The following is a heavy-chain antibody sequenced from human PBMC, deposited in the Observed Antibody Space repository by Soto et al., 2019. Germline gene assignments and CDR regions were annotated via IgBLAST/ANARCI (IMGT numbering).Heavy chain of an antibody. J-gene: IGHJ4*02. D-gene: IGHD3-16*01. CDR3: ARETGGWGTFDY. CDR1: GFTFSSYS. CDR2: ISSSSSYI. V-gene: IGHV3-21*01. Sequence: VGSLRLSCAASGFTFSSYSMNWVRQAPGKGLEWVSSISSSSSYIYYADSVKGRFTISRDNAKNSLYLQMNSLRAEDTAVYYCARETGGWGTFDYWGQGTLVTDSS.